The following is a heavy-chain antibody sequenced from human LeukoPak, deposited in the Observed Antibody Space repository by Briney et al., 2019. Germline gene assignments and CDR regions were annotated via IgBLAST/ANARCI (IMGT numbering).Heavy chain of an antibody. CDR3: ARSINFWSVYYYESFDY. Sequence: GESLKISCKGSGYSFTSYWIGLVRQMPGKGLEWMGIIYPGDSDTRYSPSFQGQVTISADKSISTAYLQWSSLKASDTAMYYCARSINFWSVYYYESFDYWGQGTLVTVSS. J-gene: IGHJ4*02. CDR1: GYSFTSYW. CDR2: IYPGDSDT. V-gene: IGHV5-51*01. D-gene: IGHD3-3*01.